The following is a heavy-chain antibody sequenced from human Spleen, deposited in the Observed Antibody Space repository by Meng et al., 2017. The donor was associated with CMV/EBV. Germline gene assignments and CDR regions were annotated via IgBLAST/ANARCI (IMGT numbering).Heavy chain of an antibody. CDR3: VGGYDCSDYFVFEY. CDR2: TRDRGNTI. Sequence: GGSLRLSCAASGLTFSVYEMNWVRQAPGKGLEWISYTRDRGNTIYYADSVKCRFTIYRDNAKTSLFLQMSTLRVEDTAVYYCVGGYDCSDYFVFEYWGQGTLVTVSS. V-gene: IGHV3-48*03. CDR1: GLTFSVYE. D-gene: IGHD3-22*01. J-gene: IGHJ4*02.